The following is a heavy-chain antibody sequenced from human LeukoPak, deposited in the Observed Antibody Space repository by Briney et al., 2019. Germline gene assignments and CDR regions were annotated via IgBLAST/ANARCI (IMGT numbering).Heavy chain of an antibody. CDR2: INYSGST. CDR3: ARHADGHNLITALDI. D-gene: IGHD3-10*01. J-gene: IGHJ3*02. CDR1: GDSISSNYYY. Sequence: PSETLSLTCSVSGDSISSNYYYWGWIRQPPGKGLEWIGSINYSGSTHYHPSLKSRVTISVDTSKTQFSLKVNSVTAADTAVYYCARHADGHNLITALDIWGQGTMVTVSS. V-gene: IGHV4-39*01.